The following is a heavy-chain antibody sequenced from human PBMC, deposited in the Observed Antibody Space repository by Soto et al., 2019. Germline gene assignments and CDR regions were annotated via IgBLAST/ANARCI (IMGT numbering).Heavy chain of an antibody. D-gene: IGHD6-13*01. V-gene: IGHV3-30*01. CDR1: GFTFSSYA. CDR2: IPTDGRDK. J-gene: IGHJ4*02. CDR3: AKDHDLAAAGYYFDY. Sequence: GGSLRLSCAASGFTFSSYAMHWVRQAPGKGLEWVAVIPTDGRDKYHADSVKGRFTISRDNSKNTLFLQMNSLRPEDTAVYYCAKDHDLAAAGYYFDYWGQGTLVTVSS.